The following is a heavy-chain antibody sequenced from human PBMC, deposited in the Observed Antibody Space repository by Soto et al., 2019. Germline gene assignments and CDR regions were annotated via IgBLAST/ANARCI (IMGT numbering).Heavy chain of an antibody. Sequence: PGRSLRVSCAVSGFTVSNTYMSWVRQAPGKGLEWISVIYRGLATYYADSVKGRFTISRDDSRNTAYLQLNSLTTEDTAVYFCARDRSDSARPDSFDIWAQGTMVTVSS. CDR1: GFTVSNTY. CDR2: IYRGLAT. CDR3: ARDRSDSARPDSFDI. D-gene: IGHD6-25*01. V-gene: IGHV3-53*01. J-gene: IGHJ3*02.